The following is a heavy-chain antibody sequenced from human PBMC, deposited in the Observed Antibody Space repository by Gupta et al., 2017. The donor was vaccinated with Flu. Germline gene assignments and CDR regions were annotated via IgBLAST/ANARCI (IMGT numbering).Heavy chain of an antibody. CDR1: AFTFSSYT. J-gene: IGHJ3*02. V-gene: IGHV3-21*01. Sequence: EVQLVESGGGLVYPGGSLRLSCAASAFTFSSYTMTWVRQAPGKGLEWVSSISSGSDYIDYADSVKGRFTISRDNAKNSLYLQMNSLRAEDTAVYYCARVVYGGHAFDIWGQGTMVTVSS. CDR3: ARVVYGGHAFDI. D-gene: IGHD4-17*01. CDR2: ISSGSDYI.